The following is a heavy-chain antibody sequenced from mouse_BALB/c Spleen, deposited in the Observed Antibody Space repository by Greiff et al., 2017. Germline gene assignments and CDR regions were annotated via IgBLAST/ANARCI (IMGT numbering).Heavy chain of an antibody. Sequence: SGTVLARPGASVKMSCKASGYSFTSYWMHWVKQRPGQGLEWIGAIYPGNSDTSYNQKFKGKAKLTAVTSASTAYMELSSLTNEDSAVYYCTRPPYDGYSFDYWGQGTTLTVSS. CDR1: GYSFTSYW. CDR3: TRPPYDGYSFDY. D-gene: IGHD2-3*01. V-gene: IGHV1-5*01. J-gene: IGHJ2*01. CDR2: IYPGNSDT.